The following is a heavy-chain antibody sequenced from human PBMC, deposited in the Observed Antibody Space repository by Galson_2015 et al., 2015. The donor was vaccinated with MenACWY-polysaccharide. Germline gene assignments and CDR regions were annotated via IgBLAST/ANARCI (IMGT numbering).Heavy chain of an antibody. Sequence: SLRLSCAASGFTFSSYAMSWVCQAPGKGLEWVSAISGSGGSTYYADSVKGRFTISRDNSENTLYLQMNSLRAEDTAVYYCAKLIVVAHLQFDYWGQGTLVTVSS. D-gene: IGHD2-2*01. J-gene: IGHJ4*02. CDR3: AKLIVVAHLQFDY. V-gene: IGHV3-23*01. CDR2: ISGSGGST. CDR1: GFTFSSYA.